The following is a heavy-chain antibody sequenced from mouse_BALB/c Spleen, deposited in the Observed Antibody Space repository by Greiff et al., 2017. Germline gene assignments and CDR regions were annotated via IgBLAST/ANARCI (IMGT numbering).Heavy chain of an antibody. Sequence: QVQLQQSGAELARPGASVKMSCKASGYTFTSYTMHWVKQRPGQGLEWIGYINPSSGYTNYNQKFKDKATLTADKSSSTAYMQLSSLTSEDSAVYYCARDPTGPYAMDDWGQGTSVTVSS. CDR3: ARDPTGPYAMDD. CDR2: INPSSGYT. D-gene: IGHD4-1*01. J-gene: IGHJ4*01. V-gene: IGHV1-4*01. CDR1: GYTFTSYT.